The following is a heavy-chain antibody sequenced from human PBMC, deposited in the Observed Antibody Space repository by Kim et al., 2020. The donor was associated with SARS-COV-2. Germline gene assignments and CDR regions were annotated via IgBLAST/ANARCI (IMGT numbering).Heavy chain of an antibody. CDR1: GGSISSSSYY. V-gene: IGHV4-39*07. J-gene: IGHJ3*02. CDR3: ARGFLVVAANDAFDI. Sequence: SETLSLTCTVSGGSISSSSYYWGWIRQPPGKGLEWIGSIYYSGSTYYNPSLKSRVTISVDTSKNQFSLKLSSVTAADTAVYYCARGFLVVAANDAFDIWGQGTMVTVSS. CDR2: IYYSGST. D-gene: IGHD2-15*01.